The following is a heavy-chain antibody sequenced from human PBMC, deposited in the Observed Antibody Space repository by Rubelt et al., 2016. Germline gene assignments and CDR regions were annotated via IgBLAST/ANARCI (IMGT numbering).Heavy chain of an antibody. CDR2: IYPGDTDT. CDR1: GYSFTTYW. Sequence: SCNGSGYSFTTYWIGWVRQMPGKGLEWMGIIYPGDTDTRYIPSFQGQVTISADKSINSAYLQWSSLKASDTAIYYCARQRDCSGGSCYPDYWGQGTLVTVSS. J-gene: IGHJ4*02. CDR3: ARQRDCSGGSCYPDY. D-gene: IGHD2-15*01. V-gene: IGHV5-51*01.